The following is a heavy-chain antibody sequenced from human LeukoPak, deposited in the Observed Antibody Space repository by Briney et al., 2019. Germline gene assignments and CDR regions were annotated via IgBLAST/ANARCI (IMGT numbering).Heavy chain of an antibody. V-gene: IGHV1-69*04. CDR2: IIPILGIA. CDR1: GGTFSSYA. Sequence: SVKVSCKASGGTFSSYAISWVRQAPRQGLEWMGRIIPILGIANYAQKFQGRVTITADKSTSTAYMELSSLRSEDTAVYYCARDLSLIAAAGTGYFQHWGQGTLVTVSS. CDR3: ARDLSLIAAAGTGYFQH. J-gene: IGHJ1*01. D-gene: IGHD6-13*01.